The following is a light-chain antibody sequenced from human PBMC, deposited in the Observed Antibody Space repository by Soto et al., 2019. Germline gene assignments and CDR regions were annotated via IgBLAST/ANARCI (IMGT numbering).Light chain of an antibody. CDR1: QRITTY. Sequence: IQMTQSPSSLSASVGDRVTITCRASQRITTYLNWYQQKPGKAPKLLISTSGTLQRGVPSRFSGSGSGTDFTLTITARRPEDFATYCCQQSYSIPYTFGQGIKLEIK. CDR2: TSG. J-gene: IGKJ2*01. CDR3: QQSYSIPYT. V-gene: IGKV1-39*01.